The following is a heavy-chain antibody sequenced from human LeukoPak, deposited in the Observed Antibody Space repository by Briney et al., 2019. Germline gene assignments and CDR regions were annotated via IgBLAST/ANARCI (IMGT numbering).Heavy chain of an antibody. CDR1: GGSFSGYY. D-gene: IGHD1-26*01. V-gene: IGHV4-34*01. CDR3: ARAGYSGTWLGNIWFDP. Sequence: RTSETLSLTCAVYGGSFSGYYWSWIRQPPGKGLEWIGEINHSGSTSYNPSLKSRVTISVDTSKNQFSLKLSSVTAADTAVYYCARAGYSGTWLGNIWFDPWGQGILVTVSS. CDR2: INHSGST. J-gene: IGHJ5*02.